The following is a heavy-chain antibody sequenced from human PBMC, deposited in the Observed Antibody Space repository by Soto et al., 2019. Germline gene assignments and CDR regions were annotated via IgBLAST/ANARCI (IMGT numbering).Heavy chain of an antibody. J-gene: IGHJ6*02. V-gene: IGHV3-11*01. D-gene: IGHD3-10*01. CDR3: ARVRFGEWGYAMDV. CDR1: GLTFSDCY. Sequence: QVQLVEPGGGLVKPGGSLRLSCAASGLTFSDCYMNWIRQAPGKGLEWVSYISSSGSSINYADSVKGRFTISRDNAKNSLYLQMNSLRAEDTAMYYCARVRFGEWGYAMDVWGQGTTVTVSS. CDR2: ISSSGSSI.